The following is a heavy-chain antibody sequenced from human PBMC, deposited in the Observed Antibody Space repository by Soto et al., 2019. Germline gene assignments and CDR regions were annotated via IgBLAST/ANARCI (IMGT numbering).Heavy chain of an antibody. CDR2: ISYDGSNK. D-gene: IGHD4-17*01. CDR1: GFTFSYYA. J-gene: IGHJ4*02. Sequence: GGSLRLSCAASGFTFSYYAMHWVRQAPGKGLEWVAFISYDGSNKYYADSVKGRFTISRDNSKNTLYLQMHTLSAEDTAVYYCEGFDDYGGNLDYWGQGTLVTVSS. V-gene: IGHV3-30-3*01. CDR3: EGFDDYGGNLDY.